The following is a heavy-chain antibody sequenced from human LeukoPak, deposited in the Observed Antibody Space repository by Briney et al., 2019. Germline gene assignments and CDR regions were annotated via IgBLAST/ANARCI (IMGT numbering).Heavy chain of an antibody. V-gene: IGHV3-33*01. D-gene: IGHD3-9*01. CDR1: GFTFSSYG. CDR2: IWHDGSNK. Sequence: GGSLRLSCAASGFTFSSYGMHWVRQAPGKGLEWVAVIWHDGSNKYYADSLKGRFTISRDNSKNTLYLQMNSLRAEDTAVYYCARDGNYDILTAGMDVWGQGTTVTVSS. J-gene: IGHJ6*02. CDR3: ARDGNYDILTAGMDV.